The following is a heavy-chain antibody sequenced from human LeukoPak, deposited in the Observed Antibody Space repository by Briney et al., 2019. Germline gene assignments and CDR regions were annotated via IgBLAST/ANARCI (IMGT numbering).Heavy chain of an antibody. D-gene: IGHD2-2*01. CDR1: GGSFSGYY. V-gene: IGHV4-34*01. Sequence: SETLSLTCAVYGGSFSGYYWSWIRQPPGKGLEWIGKINHSGSTNYNPSLKSRVTISVDTSKNQFSLKLSSVTAADTAVYYCARGKLWDCSSTSCYPSSYWYFDLWGRGTLVTVSS. CDR2: INHSGST. CDR3: ARGKLWDCSSTSCYPSSYWYFDL. J-gene: IGHJ2*01.